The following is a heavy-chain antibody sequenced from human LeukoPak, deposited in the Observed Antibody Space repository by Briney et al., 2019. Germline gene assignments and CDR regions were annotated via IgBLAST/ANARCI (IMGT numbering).Heavy chain of an antibody. D-gene: IGHD6-13*01. CDR3: ARERYSSSWYGREIDY. J-gene: IGHJ4*02. CDR1: GGSISSSSYY. CDR2: IYYSGST. V-gene: IGHV4-39*07. Sequence: SETLSLTCTVSGGSISSSSYYWGWIRQPRGKGLEWIGSIYYSGSTYYNPSLKSRVTISVDTSKNQFSLKLSSVTAADTAVYYCARERYSSSWYGREIDYWGQGTLVTVSS.